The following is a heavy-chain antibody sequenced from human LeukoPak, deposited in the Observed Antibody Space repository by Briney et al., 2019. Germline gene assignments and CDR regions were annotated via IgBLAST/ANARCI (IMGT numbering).Heavy chain of an antibody. J-gene: IGHJ4*02. CDR1: GFTFSSYA. V-gene: IGHV3-23*01. CDR2: ISGSGDSA. CDR3: AKSYSSSWYKDFDY. D-gene: IGHD6-13*01. Sequence: GGSLRLSCAASGFTFSSYAMSWVRQVPGKGLERVSAISGSGDSAHYGDSVKGRFTISRDSSKNTHYLQMNSLRADDTAVYYCAKSYSSSWYKDFDYWGQGTLVTVSS.